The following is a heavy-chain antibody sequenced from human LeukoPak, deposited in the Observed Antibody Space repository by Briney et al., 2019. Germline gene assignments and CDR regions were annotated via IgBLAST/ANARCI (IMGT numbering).Heavy chain of an antibody. CDR3: ARDDENWFDP. J-gene: IGHJ5*02. CDR1: GYTFTGYY. Sequence: ASVKVSCKASGYTFTGYYMHWVRQAPGQGLEWMGWINPNSGGTNYAQKFQGRVTMTTDTSTSTAYMELRSLRSDDTAVYYCARDDENWFDPWGQGTLVTVSS. V-gene: IGHV1-2*02. CDR2: INPNSGGT.